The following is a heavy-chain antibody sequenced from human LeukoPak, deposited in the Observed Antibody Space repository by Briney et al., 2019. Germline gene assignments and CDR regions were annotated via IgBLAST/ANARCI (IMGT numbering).Heavy chain of an antibody. CDR2: INHSGST. Sequence: TASETLSLTCAVYGGSFSGYYWSWIRQPPGKGLEWIGEINHSGSTNYNPSLKSRVTISVDTSKNQFSLKLSSVTAADTAVYYCARRRPWGPNWFDPWGQGTLVTVSS. CDR1: GGSFSGYY. D-gene: IGHD3-16*01. CDR3: ARRRPWGPNWFDP. J-gene: IGHJ5*02. V-gene: IGHV4-34*01.